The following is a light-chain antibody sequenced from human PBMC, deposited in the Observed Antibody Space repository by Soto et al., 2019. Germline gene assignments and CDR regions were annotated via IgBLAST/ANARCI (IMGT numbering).Light chain of an antibody. Sequence: EIVSTQSPATLSSFPGDRVTLSCRASQAVNTRLAWYQHKPGQAPRLLIYLTSNRAAGIPARFSGSGSGTDFTLTISDXEPEDFAVYYCHQRQSWPRTFGQGTKVDIK. CDR3: HQRQSWPRT. V-gene: IGKV3-11*01. CDR2: LTS. J-gene: IGKJ1*01. CDR1: QAVNTR.